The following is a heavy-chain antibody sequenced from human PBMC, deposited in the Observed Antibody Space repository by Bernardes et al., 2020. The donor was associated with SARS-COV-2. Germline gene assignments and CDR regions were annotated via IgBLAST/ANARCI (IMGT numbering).Heavy chain of an antibody. CDR3: ARERSITIFGVAGGGMDV. V-gene: IGHV4-59*01. D-gene: IGHD3-3*01. CDR1: GGSISSYY. J-gene: IGHJ6*02. Sequence: LSLTCTVSGGSISSYYWSWFRQPPGKGLEWIGYIYYSGSTNYNPSLKSRVTISVDTSKNQFSLKLSSVTAADTAVYYCARERSITIFGVAGGGMDVWGQGTTVTVSS. CDR2: IYYSGST.